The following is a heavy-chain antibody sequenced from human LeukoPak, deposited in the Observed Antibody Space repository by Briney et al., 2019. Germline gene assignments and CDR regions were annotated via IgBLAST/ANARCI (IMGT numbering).Heavy chain of an antibody. D-gene: IGHD6-19*01. CDR1: GFTFSSYA. V-gene: IGHV3-23*01. J-gene: IGHJ4*02. Sequence: PGGSPRLSCAASGFTFSSYAMSWVRQAPGKGLEWVSAISGRGGSTYYADSVKGRFTISRDNSKNTLYLQMNSLRAEDTAVYYCANSRQWLATGNFDYWGQGTLVTVSS. CDR3: ANSRQWLATGNFDY. CDR2: ISGRGGST.